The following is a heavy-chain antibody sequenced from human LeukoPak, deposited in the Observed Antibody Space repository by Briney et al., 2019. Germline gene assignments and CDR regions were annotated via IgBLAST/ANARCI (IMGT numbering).Heavy chain of an antibody. J-gene: IGHJ4*02. CDR1: GYSISSGYY. D-gene: IGHD6-13*01. CDR3: ARAKRAYSSSWYYFDY. V-gene: IGHV4-38-2*02. CDR2: IYHSGST. Sequence: PSETLSLTCTVSGYSISSGYYWGWIRQPPGKGLEWIGSIYHSGSTYYNPSLKSRVTISVDTSKNQFSLKLSSVTAADTAVYYCARAKRAYSSSWYYFDYWGQGTLVTVSS.